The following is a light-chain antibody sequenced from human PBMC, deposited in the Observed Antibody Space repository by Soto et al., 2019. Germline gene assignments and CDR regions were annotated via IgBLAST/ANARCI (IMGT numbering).Light chain of an antibody. CDR2: GAS. Sequence: EILMTQSPATLSVSPGERATLSCRASQSVSHNLAWYQQKPGQAPRLLFYGASTRATGIPARFSGSGSGTDFPPTISSLQSEDFAVYYCRQSNNWPYTLGQGTKLE. V-gene: IGKV3-15*01. CDR3: RQSNNWPYT. CDR1: QSVSHN. J-gene: IGKJ2*01.